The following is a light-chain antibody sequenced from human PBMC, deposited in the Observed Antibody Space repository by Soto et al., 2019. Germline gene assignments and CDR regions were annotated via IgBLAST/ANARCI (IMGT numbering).Light chain of an antibody. J-gene: IGKJ3*01. CDR2: KAS. Sequence: DIQMTQSPSTLSASVGDRVTITCRASQSISSWLAWYQQKPGKAPKLLIYKASSLKSGVPSRFSGSGSGTEFTLTISSMQPDDFATYYCQQYNSYSGFTFGPGTKVDIK. CDR3: QQYNSYSGFT. CDR1: QSISSW. V-gene: IGKV1-5*03.